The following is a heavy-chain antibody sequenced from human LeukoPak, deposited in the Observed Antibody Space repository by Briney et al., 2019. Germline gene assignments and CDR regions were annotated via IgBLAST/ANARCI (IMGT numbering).Heavy chain of an antibody. D-gene: IGHD2-2*01. V-gene: IGHV1-2*04. CDR3: ARVGRTIRAFDI. CDR1: GYTFTGYY. CDR2: INPNSGGT. J-gene: IGHJ3*02. Sequence: GASVTVSCKASGYTFTGYYMHWVRQAAGQGVEGMGWINPNSGGTDYAQNFPASVTMTRDTSISTPYMELSRLTSDDTAVYYCARVGRTIRAFDIWGQGTMVTVSS.